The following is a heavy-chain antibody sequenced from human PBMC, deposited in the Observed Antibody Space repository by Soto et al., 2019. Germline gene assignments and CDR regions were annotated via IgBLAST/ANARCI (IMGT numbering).Heavy chain of an antibody. Sequence: GASVKVSCKASGYTFTSYGISWVRQAPGQGLEWMGWISAYNGNTNYAQKLQGRVTMTTDTSTSTAYMELRSLRSDDTAVYYCARLLSGYCTNAVCFPDTWFDPWGQGTLVTVSS. D-gene: IGHD2-8*01. CDR2: ISAYNGNT. CDR1: GYTFTSYG. J-gene: IGHJ5*02. CDR3: ARLLSGYCTNAVCFPDTWFDP. V-gene: IGHV1-18*04.